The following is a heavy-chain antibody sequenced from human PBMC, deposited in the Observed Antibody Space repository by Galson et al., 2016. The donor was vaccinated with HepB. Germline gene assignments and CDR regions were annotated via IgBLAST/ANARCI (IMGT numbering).Heavy chain of an antibody. V-gene: IGHV3-73*01. D-gene: IGHD3-10*01. J-gene: IGHJ5*02. CDR1: GFTFSESG. CDR2: IRDIGNSYAT. CDR3: ARFRPLTSHYGNTEQLEH. Sequence: SLRLSCAASGFTFSESGIHWVRQASGKGLEWIGRIRDIGNSYATAYAASVEGRFTISRDDSKNTAYLRVNSLKTEDTAVYYCARFRPLTSHYGNTEQLEHWGQGTLVTVSS.